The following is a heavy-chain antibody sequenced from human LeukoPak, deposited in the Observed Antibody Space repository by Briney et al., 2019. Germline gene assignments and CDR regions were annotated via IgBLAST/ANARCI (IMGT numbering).Heavy chain of an antibody. CDR3: ATFVGAATTSHIDF. Sequence: SETVSLTCAVSGYSSSSGYYWGWIRQPPGKGLEWIGSIHQSGSAYYNPSLKSRLTISVDTSKNQFSLKLSSVTAADTAVYYCATFVGAATTSHIDFWGQGTLVTVSS. J-gene: IGHJ4*02. D-gene: IGHD1-26*01. CDR1: GYSSSSGYY. CDR2: IHQSGSA. V-gene: IGHV4-38-2*01.